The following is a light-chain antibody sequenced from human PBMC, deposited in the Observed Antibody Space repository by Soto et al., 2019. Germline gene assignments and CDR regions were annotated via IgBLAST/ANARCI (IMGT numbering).Light chain of an antibody. V-gene: IGKV1-33*01. CDR2: DAS. CDR1: QDIATY. Sequence: EIQITGCPSSLSASVGNRVTITCQASQDIATYLNWYQQKPGKAPNLLIYDASNLETGVPSRFSGGGSGTHFTFTISNLQPEDIATYYCQQYDNLPPTWTFGQGTKVDIK. CDR3: QQYDNLPPTWT. J-gene: IGKJ1*01.